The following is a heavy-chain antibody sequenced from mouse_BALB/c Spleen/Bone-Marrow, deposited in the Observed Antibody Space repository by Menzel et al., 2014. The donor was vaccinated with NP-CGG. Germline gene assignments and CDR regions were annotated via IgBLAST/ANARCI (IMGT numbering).Heavy chain of an antibody. CDR2: IFPGTGTT. D-gene: IGHD2-4*01. CDR1: GYTFTSYW. Sequence: QVTLKESGAELVEPGASVKLSCKTSGYTFTSYWIQWVKQRPGQGLGWIGEIFPGTGTTYYNEKFKDKATLTIDTSSSTAYMQLSSLTSEDSAVYFCARKGISTVIATAYYFDYWGQGSTLTVSS. V-gene: IGHV1S132*01. CDR3: ARKGISTVIATAYYFDY. J-gene: IGHJ2*01.